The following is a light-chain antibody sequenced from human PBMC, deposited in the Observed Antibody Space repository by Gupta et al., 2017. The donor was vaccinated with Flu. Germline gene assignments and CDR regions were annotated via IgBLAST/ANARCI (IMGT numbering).Light chain of an antibody. CDR1: QSVNNQ. V-gene: IGKV3-11*01. CDR2: DAS. J-gene: IGKJ4*01. Sequence: EIVLTQSPATLSLSPGERATLSCRASQSVNNQLAWYQQKPGQAPRLLMNDASNRATGIPARFSGSGSGTDFTLTISSLEPEDFAVYYCHQRSSWPHTFGGGTKVEIK. CDR3: HQRSSWPHT.